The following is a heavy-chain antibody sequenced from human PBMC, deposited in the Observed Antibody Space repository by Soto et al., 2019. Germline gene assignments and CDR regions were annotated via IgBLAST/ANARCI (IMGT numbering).Heavy chain of an antibody. CDR3: ARDEGPWTDIVVVVAAPPPFDY. CDR2: IKQDGSEK. D-gene: IGHD2-15*01. Sequence: GGSLRLSCAASGFTFSSYWMSWVRQAPGKGLEWVANIKQDGSEKYYVDSVKGRFTISRDNAKNSLYLQMNSLRAEDTAVYYCARDEGPWTDIVVVVAAPPPFDYWGQGTLVTVSS. CDR1: GFTFSSYW. V-gene: IGHV3-7*01. J-gene: IGHJ4*02.